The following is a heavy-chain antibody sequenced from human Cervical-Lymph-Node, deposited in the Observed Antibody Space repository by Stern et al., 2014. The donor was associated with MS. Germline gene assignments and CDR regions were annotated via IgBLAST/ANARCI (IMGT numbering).Heavy chain of an antibody. J-gene: IGHJ4*02. CDR1: GYSLTGYY. Sequence: QMQLVQSGAEVKKPGASMKVSCKASGYSLTGYYIHWVRQAPGQGLEWMGWINPNSGATNYAQKFQGWVTMTRDTSITTAYMELSRLRSDDTAVYYCARGIAVAGNYFDHWGQGTLVTVSS. CDR2: INPNSGAT. V-gene: IGHV1-2*04. D-gene: IGHD6-19*01. CDR3: ARGIAVAGNYFDH.